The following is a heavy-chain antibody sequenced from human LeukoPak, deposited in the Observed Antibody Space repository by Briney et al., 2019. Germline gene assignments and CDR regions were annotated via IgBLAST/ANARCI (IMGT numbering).Heavy chain of an antibody. CDR3: ARGRITMVRGVTRGNWFDP. CDR1: GGSFSGYY. V-gene: IGHV4-34*01. Sequence: PSETLSLTCAVYGGSFSGYYWSWIRQPPGKGLEWIGEINHGGSTNYNPSLKSRVTISVDTSKNQFSLKLSSVTAADTAVYYCARGRITMVRGVTRGNWFDPWGQGTLVTVSS. D-gene: IGHD3-10*01. J-gene: IGHJ5*02. CDR2: INHGGST.